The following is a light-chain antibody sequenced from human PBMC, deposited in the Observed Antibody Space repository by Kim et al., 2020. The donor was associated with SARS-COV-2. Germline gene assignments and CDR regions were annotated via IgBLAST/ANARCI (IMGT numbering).Light chain of an antibody. CDR2: GAS. V-gene: IGKV3-20*01. Sequence: EIVLTQSPGTLSLSPGERATLSCRASQSVSSSYLAWYQQKPGQAPRLLIYGASSRATGIPDRFSGSGSGTDFTLTISRLEPEDFAVYYCHHYGSSPLTFCEGTKVDIK. J-gene: IGKJ4*01. CDR1: QSVSSSY. CDR3: HHYGSSPLT.